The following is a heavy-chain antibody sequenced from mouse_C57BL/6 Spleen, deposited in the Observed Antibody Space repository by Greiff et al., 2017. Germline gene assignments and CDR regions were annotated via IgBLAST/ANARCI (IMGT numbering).Heavy chain of an antibody. V-gene: IGHV14-2*01. CDR3: ARDYGSSLYYAMDY. CDR1: GFNINDYY. Sequence: EVQLQQSGAELVKPGASVKLSCTASGFNINDYYMHWVQQRPEQGLEWIGRIDPEDGETKSASKVQGKATRTADTSSNTAYLQLSSLTSEDTAVYYGARDYGSSLYYAMDYWGQGTSVTVSS. D-gene: IGHD1-1*01. J-gene: IGHJ4*01. CDR2: IDPEDGET.